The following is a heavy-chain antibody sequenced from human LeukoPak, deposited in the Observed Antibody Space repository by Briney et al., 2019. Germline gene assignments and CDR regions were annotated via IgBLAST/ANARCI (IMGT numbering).Heavy chain of an antibody. Sequence: SETLSLTCAVYGWSFSGYYWSWIRQAPGKGLEWIGGINHSGSTNYSPSLKSRVTISVDKSQNHFSLQVSSVTAADPAIYYCARFSSGWFYFDYWRQGTLVTVSS. CDR2: INHSGST. CDR1: GWSFSGYY. D-gene: IGHD6-13*01. V-gene: IGHV4-34*01. J-gene: IGHJ4*02. CDR3: ARFSSGWFYFDY.